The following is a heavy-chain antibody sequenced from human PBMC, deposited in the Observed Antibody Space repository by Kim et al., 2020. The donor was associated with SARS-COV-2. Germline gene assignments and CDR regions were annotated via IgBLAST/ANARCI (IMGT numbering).Heavy chain of an antibody. CDR3: AARGGLTRPFDY. CDR2: IVVGSGNT. D-gene: IGHD3-16*01. CDR1: GFTFTSSA. V-gene: IGHV1-58*01. Sequence: SVKVSCEASGFTFTSSAVQWVRQARGQRLEWIGWIVVGSGNTNYAQKFQERVTITRDMSTSTAYMELSSLRSEDTAVYYCAARGGLTRPFDYWGQGTLVTVSS. J-gene: IGHJ4*02.